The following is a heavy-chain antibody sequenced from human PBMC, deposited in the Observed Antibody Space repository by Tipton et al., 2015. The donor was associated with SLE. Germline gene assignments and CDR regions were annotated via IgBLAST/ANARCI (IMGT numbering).Heavy chain of an antibody. CDR3: ARENLRGARYFDY. CDR1: GGSISSGSYY. D-gene: IGHD3-16*01. V-gene: IGHV4-61*02. J-gene: IGHJ4*02. Sequence: TLSLTCTVSGGSISSGSYYWSWIRQPPGKGLEWIGRIYTSGSTNYNPSLKSRVTISVDTSKNQFSLKLSSVTAADTAVYYCARENLRGARYFDYWGQGTLVTVSS. CDR2: IYTSGST.